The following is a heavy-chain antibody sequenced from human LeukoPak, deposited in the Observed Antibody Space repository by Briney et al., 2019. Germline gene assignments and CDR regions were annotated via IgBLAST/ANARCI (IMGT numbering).Heavy chain of an antibody. Sequence: ETLSLTCDVFGGSFTDYFWTWIRQAPGKGLEWVSSITSGGDYIYYADSVKGRFTTSRDNAKNSLSLQLNSLRVEDTAVYYCARGHYDVLAASYKWTPDYWGQGTLVTVSS. CDR3: ARGHYDVLAASYKWTPDY. CDR2: ITSGGDYI. CDR1: GGSFTDYF. V-gene: IGHV3-21*01. D-gene: IGHD3-9*01. J-gene: IGHJ4*02.